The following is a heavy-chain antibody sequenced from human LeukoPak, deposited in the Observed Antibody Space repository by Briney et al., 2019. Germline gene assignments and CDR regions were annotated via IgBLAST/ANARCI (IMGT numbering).Heavy chain of an antibody. CDR1: GFMFSSCW. D-gene: IGHD3-10*01. CDR2: IKPDGSEK. Sequence: GGSMRLSCAASGFMFSSCWMSWVRQSPGKGLEWVANIKPDGSEKYYVDSVKGRFTISRDNAKNALYLEMNSLRVGDTAVYYCARERTYSGSGSTYPYYDYWGQGTLVTVSS. V-gene: IGHV3-7*01. J-gene: IGHJ4*02. CDR3: ARERTYSGSGSTYPYYDY.